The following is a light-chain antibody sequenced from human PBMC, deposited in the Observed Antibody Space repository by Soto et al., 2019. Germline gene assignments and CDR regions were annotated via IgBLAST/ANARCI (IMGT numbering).Light chain of an antibody. Sequence: EIVRKKSPVTLSVSLGERGTLSCRASQSISSNLAWHQQKPGQAPRRLIYSASTRATGVPARCSGSGWRTDSTLTSSILEPDDSTFYYRQQRSNWITFGQGTRLEI. CDR3: QQRSNWIT. V-gene: IGKV3-15*01. J-gene: IGKJ5*01. CDR2: SAS. CDR1: QSISSN.